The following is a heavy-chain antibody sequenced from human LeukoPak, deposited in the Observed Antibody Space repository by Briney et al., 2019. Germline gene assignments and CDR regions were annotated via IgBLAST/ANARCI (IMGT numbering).Heavy chain of an antibody. J-gene: IGHJ6*03. CDR1: GFTFSRYS. Sequence: GGSLRLSCAASGFTFSRYSMNWVRQAPGKGLEWVSAISGSGGSTYYADSVKGRFTISRDNSKNTLYLQMNSLRAEDTAVYYCAKDRGSTSMTTYYYYYYMDVWGKGTTVTVSS. CDR3: AKDRGSTSMTTYYYYYYMDV. CDR2: ISGSGGST. V-gene: IGHV3-23*01. D-gene: IGHD2-2*01.